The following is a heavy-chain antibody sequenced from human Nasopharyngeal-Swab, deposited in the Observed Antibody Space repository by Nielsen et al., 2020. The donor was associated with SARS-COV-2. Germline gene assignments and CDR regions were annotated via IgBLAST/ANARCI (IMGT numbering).Heavy chain of an antibody. D-gene: IGHD1-26*01. CDR3: ARVGGVGALYYYYGMDV. V-gene: IGHV3-48*03. Sequence: GESLKISCAASGFTFSAYDMNWVRQAPGKGLEWVSYISSTGSTINYADSVKGRVTISRDNAKNSLYLQMNSLRAEDTAVYYCARVGGVGALYYYYGMDVWGQGTTVTVSS. CDR1: GFTFSAYD. CDR2: ISSTGSTI. J-gene: IGHJ6*02.